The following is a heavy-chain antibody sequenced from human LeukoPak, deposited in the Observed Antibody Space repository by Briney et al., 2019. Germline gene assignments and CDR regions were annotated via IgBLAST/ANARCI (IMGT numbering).Heavy chain of an antibody. CDR3: ARDLWGDWTIFRYHYYGMDV. CDR1: GFTFSSYS. D-gene: IGHD2-21*02. J-gene: IGHJ6*02. CDR2: ISSSSSYI. V-gene: IGHV3-21*01. Sequence: GGSLRLSCAASGFTFSSYSMNWVRQAPGKGLEWVSSISSSSSYIYYADSVKGRFTISRDNAKNSLYLQMNSLRAEDTAVYYCARDLWGDWTIFRYHYYGMDVWGQGTTVTVSS.